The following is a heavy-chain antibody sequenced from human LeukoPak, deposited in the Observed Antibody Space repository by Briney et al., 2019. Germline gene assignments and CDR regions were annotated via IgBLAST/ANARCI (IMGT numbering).Heavy chain of an antibody. V-gene: IGHV3-7*01. D-gene: IGHD3-10*02. J-gene: IGHJ6*04. CDR3: AELGITMIGGV. CDR2: IKQDGSEK. Sequence: GGSLRLSCAASGFIFSSYWMNWVRQAPGKGLEWVANIKQDGSEKYYVDSVKGRFTISRDNAKNSLYLQMNSLRAEDTAVYYCAELGITMIGGVWGKGTTVTISS. CDR1: GFIFSSYW.